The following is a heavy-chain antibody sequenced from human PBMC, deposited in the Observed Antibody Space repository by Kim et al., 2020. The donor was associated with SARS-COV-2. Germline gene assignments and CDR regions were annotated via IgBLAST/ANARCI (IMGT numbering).Heavy chain of an antibody. CDR2: TTDRGSHT. CDR3: ARVSWYSSSWSLDY. D-gene: IGHD6-13*01. Sequence: GGSLRLSCAASGFTFSDYYMTWIRQAPEKGLEWVSLTTDRGSHTSYADSVKGRFTISRDNSKNSIYLQMNSLRVEDTAVYYCARVSWYSSSWSLDYWGQGTLVTVSS. V-gene: IGHV3-11*03. J-gene: IGHJ4*02. CDR1: GFTFSDYY.